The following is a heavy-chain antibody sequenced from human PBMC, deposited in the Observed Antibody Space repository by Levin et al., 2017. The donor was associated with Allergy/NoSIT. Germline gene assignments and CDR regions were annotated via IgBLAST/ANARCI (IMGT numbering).Heavy chain of an antibody. V-gene: IGHV3-30*18. CDR2: ISYDGSNK. Sequence: GGSLRLSCAASGFTFSSYGMHWVRQAPGKGLEWVAVISYDGSNKYYADSVKGRFTISRDNSKNTLYLQMNSLRAEDTAVYYCAKVFTPMIEGDAFDIWGQGTMVTVSS. J-gene: IGHJ3*02. D-gene: IGHD3-22*01. CDR1: GFTFSSYG. CDR3: AKVFTPMIEGDAFDI.